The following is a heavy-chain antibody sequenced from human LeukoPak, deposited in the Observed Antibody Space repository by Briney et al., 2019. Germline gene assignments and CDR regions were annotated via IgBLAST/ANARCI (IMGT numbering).Heavy chain of an antibody. J-gene: IGHJ6*03. CDR1: GFTFSDYY. V-gene: IGHV3-11*01. D-gene: IGHD6-19*01. CDR3: AKDGSSGRRSYYYYMDV. Sequence: GGSLRLSCAASGFTFSDYYTSWIRQAPGKGLEWVSYISSSGSTIYYADSVKGRFTISRDNSKNTLYLQMNSLRAEDTAVYYCAKDGSSGRRSYYYYMDVWGKGTTVTVSS. CDR2: ISSSGSTI.